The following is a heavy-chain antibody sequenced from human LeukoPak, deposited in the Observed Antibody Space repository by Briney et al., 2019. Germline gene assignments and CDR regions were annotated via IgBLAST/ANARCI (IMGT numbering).Heavy chain of an antibody. CDR3: ARLVVVPAAISPADAFDI. D-gene: IGHD2-2*02. J-gene: IGHJ3*02. CDR2: IYHSGST. CDR1: GYSISGGYY. V-gene: IGHV4-38-2*01. Sequence: SETLSLTCAVSGYSISGGYYWGWIRQPPGKGLEWIGSIYHSGSTYYNPSLKSRVTISVDTSKNQFSLKLSSVTAADTAVYYCARLVVVPAAISPADAFDIWGQGTMVTVYS.